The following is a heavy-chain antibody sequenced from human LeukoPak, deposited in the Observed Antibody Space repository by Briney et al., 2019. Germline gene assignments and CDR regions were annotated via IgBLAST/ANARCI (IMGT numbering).Heavy chain of an antibody. CDR3: ARGLSYVDY. D-gene: IGHD2-8*01. Sequence: GEALKISCQGSGYSFTNYWIGWVRQMPGKGLECMGIIYPGDSDTRYSPSFQGQVTISADKSISTTYLQWSSLKASDTAMYYCARGLSYVDYWGQGTLVTVSS. CDR2: IYPGDSDT. V-gene: IGHV5-51*01. J-gene: IGHJ4*02. CDR1: GYSFTNYW.